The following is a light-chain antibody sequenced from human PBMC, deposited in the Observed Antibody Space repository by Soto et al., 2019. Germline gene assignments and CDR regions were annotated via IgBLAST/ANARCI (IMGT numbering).Light chain of an antibody. V-gene: IGLV1-40*01. CDR3: QSYDSSLSGGV. CDR1: SSNIGAGYD. Sequence: QSVLTQPPSVSGAPGQRVTISCTGSSSNIGAGYDVHWYQQLPGTAPKLLIYGNSSRPSGVPDRFSGSKSGTSASLAITGLQAEDEAHYYCQSYDSSLSGGVFGGGTKLTVL. CDR2: GNS. J-gene: IGLJ2*01.